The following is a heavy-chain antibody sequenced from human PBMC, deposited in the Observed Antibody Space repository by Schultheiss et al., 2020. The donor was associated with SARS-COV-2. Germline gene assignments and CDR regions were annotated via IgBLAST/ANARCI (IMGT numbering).Heavy chain of an antibody. V-gene: IGHV3-48*04. D-gene: IGHD6-19*01. CDR3: ASTVADHYYYYGMDV. CDR1: GFTFSSYA. J-gene: IGHJ6*02. CDR2: ISSSSSTI. Sequence: GESLKISCAASGFTFSSYAMSWVRQAPGKGLEWVSYISSSSSTIYYADSVKGRFTISRDNAKNSLYLQMNSLRAEDTAVYYCASTVADHYYYYGMDVWGQGTTVTVSS.